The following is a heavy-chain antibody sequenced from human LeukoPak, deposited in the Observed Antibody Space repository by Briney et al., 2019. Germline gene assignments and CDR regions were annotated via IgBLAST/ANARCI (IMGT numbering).Heavy chain of an antibody. CDR3: ARDGRHGIAVAGPQDY. CDR2: IYSGGST. J-gene: IGHJ4*02. CDR1: GFTVSSNY. Sequence: QSGGSLRLSCAASGFTVSSNYMSWVRQAPGKGLEWVSVIYSGGSTYYADSVKGRFTISRDNSKNTLYLQMNSLRAEDTAVYYCARDGRHGIAVAGPQDYWGQGTLVTVSS. V-gene: IGHV3-66*01. D-gene: IGHD6-19*01.